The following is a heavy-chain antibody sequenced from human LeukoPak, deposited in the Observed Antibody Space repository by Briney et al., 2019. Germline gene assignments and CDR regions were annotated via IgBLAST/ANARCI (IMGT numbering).Heavy chain of an antibody. CDR3: ARDPNSGYDMVWYLDL. CDR2: IYSGGTT. CDR1: GFTVNSNY. D-gene: IGHD5-12*01. V-gene: IGHV3-66*01. Sequence: GGSLRLSCAASGFTVNSNYMNWVRQAPGKGLEWVSVIYSGGTTFYADSVRGRFVISRDDSKNILYLQMNSLRAEDTAVYYCARDPNSGYDMVWYLDLWGRGTLVTVSS. J-gene: IGHJ2*01.